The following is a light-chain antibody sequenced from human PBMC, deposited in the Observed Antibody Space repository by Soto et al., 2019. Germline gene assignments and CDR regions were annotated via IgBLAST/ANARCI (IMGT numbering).Light chain of an antibody. V-gene: IGKV1-5*03. CDR1: QSISSW. J-gene: IGKJ4*01. CDR3: QQYNSYPLT. Sequence: DIQMTQSPSTLSASVGDRVTITCRASQSISSWLAWYQQTPGKAPKLLIYKASNLEVGVPSRFSGSGSGTEFTLTISSLQPDDFATYYCQQYNSYPLTFGGGTKVDIK. CDR2: KAS.